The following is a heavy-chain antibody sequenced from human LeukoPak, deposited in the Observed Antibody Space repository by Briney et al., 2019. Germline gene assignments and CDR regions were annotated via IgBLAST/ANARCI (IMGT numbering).Heavy chain of an antibody. J-gene: IGHJ3*02. V-gene: IGHV4-59*08. CDR1: GGSISSYY. Sequence: PSETLSLTCTVSGGSISSYYWSWIRQPPGKGLEWIGYIYYSGSTNYNPSLKSRVTISVDTSKNQFSLKLSSVTAADTAVYYCARDRVSASNGWDIWCQGTMVSVSS. CDR2: IYYSGST. D-gene: IGHD3-22*01. CDR3: ARDRVSASNGWDI.